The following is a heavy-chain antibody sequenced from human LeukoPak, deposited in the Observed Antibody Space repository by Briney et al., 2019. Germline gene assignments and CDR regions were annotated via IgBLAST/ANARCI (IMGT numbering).Heavy chain of an antibody. V-gene: IGHV3-23*01. CDR1: GFTFSSYA. CDR3: ALPTAHNSGWYAIFDY. Sequence: GGSLRLSCAASGFTFSSYAMSWVRQAPGKGLEWVSAISGSGGSTYYADSVKGRFTISRDNSKNTLYLQMNSLRGEDTAVYYCALPTAHNSGWYAIFDYWGQGTLVTVSS. CDR2: ISGSGGST. D-gene: IGHD6-19*01. J-gene: IGHJ4*02.